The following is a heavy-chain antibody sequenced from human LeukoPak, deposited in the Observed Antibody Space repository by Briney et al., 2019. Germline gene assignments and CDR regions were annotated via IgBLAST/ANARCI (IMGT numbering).Heavy chain of an antibody. V-gene: IGHV1-69*04. CDR3: ARDPVSPDGYNSYYYYGMDV. J-gene: IGHJ6*02. CDR1: GGTFSSYA. D-gene: IGHD5-24*01. CDR2: IIPILGIA. Sequence: ASVKVSCKASGGTFSSYAISWARQAPGQGLEWMGRIIPILGIANYAQKFQGRVTITADKSTSTAYMELSSLRSEDTAVYYCARDPVSPDGYNSYYYYGMDVWGQGTTVTVSS.